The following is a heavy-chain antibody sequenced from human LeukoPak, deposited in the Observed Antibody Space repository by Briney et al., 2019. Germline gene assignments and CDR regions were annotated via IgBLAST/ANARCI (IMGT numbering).Heavy chain of an antibody. CDR2: ISGDGGST. Sequence: PGGSLRLSCAASGFTFDDYATHWVRQAPEKGLEWVSLISGDGGSTYYADSVKGRFTISRDNNKNSLYLQMNSLRTEDTALYYCAKDMSSMVRGVPDDYWGQGTLVTVSS. V-gene: IGHV3-43*02. CDR1: GFTFDDYA. J-gene: IGHJ4*02. CDR3: AKDMSSMVRGVPDDY. D-gene: IGHD3-10*01.